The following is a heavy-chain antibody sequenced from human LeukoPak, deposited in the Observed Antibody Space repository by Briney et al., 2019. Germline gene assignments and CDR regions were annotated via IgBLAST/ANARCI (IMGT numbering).Heavy chain of an antibody. V-gene: IGHV3-21*01. CDR2: ISSSSTYI. CDR3: ARYPLTSSWYYFDY. Sequence: GGSLRLSCAASGSTFSNYAMNWVRQAPGKGLEWVSSISSSSTYIYYADSVKGRFTISRDDAKNSLYLQMNSLRAEDTAVYYCARYPLTSSWYYFDYWGQGTLVTVSS. J-gene: IGHJ4*02. CDR1: GSTFSNYA. D-gene: IGHD6-13*01.